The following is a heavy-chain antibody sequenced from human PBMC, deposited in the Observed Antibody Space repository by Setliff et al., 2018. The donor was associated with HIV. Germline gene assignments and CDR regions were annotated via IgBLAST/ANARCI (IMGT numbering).Heavy chain of an antibody. Sequence: ASVKVSCKASGYTFTSYYIHWVRQAPGQGLEWMGEINPSGGSTSYSEKFRGRATMTRDTSRSTVHMELSSLRFDDTAVYYCARVPILRYASPVDMWGQGTLVTVSS. V-gene: IGHV1-46*01. CDR2: INPSGGST. CDR1: GYTFTSYY. CDR3: ARVPILRYASPVDM. D-gene: IGHD3-9*01. J-gene: IGHJ4*02.